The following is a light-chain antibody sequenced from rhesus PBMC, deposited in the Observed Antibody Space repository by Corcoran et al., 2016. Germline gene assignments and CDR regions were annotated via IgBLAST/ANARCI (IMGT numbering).Light chain of an antibody. CDR3: LQGYSTPYS. V-gene: IGKV1-36*02. Sequence: DIQMTQSPSSLSASVGDRVTITCRASQGIRDYLNWYQQKPGKAPKRLIYAESSLESGVPSRFSGSGSVTTFTLTISSLQPEDFAAYYCLQGYSTPYSFGQGTKVEIK. CDR2: AES. CDR1: QGIRDY. J-gene: IGKJ2*01.